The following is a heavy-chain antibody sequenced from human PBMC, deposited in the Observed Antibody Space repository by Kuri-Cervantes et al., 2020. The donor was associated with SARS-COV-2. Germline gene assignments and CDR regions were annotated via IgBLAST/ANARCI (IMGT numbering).Heavy chain of an antibody. J-gene: IGHJ4*02. CDR3: ARHTQGDN. Sequence: GESLKISCAASGFTFGSYWMHWVRQAPGKGLVWVSRINTDGSSTNYADSVKGRFTMSRDSAKNMLYLQMNSLRAEDTAVYYCARHTQGDNWGQGTLVTVSS. CDR1: GFTFGSYW. V-gene: IGHV3-74*01. CDR2: INTDGSST.